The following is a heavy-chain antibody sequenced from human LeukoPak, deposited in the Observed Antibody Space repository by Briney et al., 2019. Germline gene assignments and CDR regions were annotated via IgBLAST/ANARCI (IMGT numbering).Heavy chain of an antibody. CDR2: IKLDGSDK. D-gene: IGHD1-26*01. V-gene: IGHV3-7*01. CDR1: GFTFSSYW. J-gene: IGHJ4*02. Sequence: GGSLRLSCAASGFTFSSYWMSWVRQAPGKGLEWVANIKLDGSDKYYADSVKGRFTISRDNARNSLYLQMNSLRAEDTAVYYCARAWELLRYFDYWGQGTLVTVSS. CDR3: ARAWELLRYFDY.